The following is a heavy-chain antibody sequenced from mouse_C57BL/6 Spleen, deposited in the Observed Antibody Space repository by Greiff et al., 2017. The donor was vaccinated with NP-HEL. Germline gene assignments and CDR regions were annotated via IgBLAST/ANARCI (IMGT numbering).Heavy chain of an antibody. CDR2: IRNKANGYTT. D-gene: IGHD1-1*01. V-gene: IGHV7-3*01. CDR1: GFTFTDYY. CDR3: ARSYGSSYVYYFDY. J-gene: IGHJ2*01. Sequence: DVKLVESGGGLVQPGGSLSLSCAASGFTFTDYYMSWVRQPPGKALEWLGFIRNKANGYTTEYSASVKGRFTISRDNSQSILYLQMNALRAEDSATYYCARSYGSSYVYYFDYWGQGTTLTVSS.